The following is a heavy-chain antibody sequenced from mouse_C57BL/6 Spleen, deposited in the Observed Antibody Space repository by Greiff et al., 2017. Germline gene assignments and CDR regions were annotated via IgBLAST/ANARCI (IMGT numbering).Heavy chain of an antibody. D-gene: IGHD2-2*01. CDR1: GYSFTGYY. J-gene: IGHJ4*01. V-gene: IGHV1-42*01. CDR2: INPSTGGT. Sequence: VQLQQSGPELVKPGASVKISCKASGYSFTGYYMNWVKQSPEKSLEWIGEINPSTGGTTYNQKFKAKATLTVDKSSSTAYMQLKSLTSKDSAVYYCARSYGYDGYAMDYWGQGTSVTVSS. CDR3: ARSYGYDGYAMDY.